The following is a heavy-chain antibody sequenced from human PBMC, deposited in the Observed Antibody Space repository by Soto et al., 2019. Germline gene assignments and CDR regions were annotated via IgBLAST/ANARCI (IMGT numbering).Heavy chain of an antibody. Sequence: PSETLSLTCTVSGGSISSGGYYWSWIRQHPGKGLEWIGYIYYSGSTYYNPSLKSRVTISVDTSKNQFSLKLSSVTAADTAVYYCARGMPATFDYWGQGTLVTVSS. D-gene: IGHD2-2*01. CDR3: ARGMPATFDY. CDR2: IYYSGST. J-gene: IGHJ4*02. CDR1: GGSISSGGYY. V-gene: IGHV4-31*03.